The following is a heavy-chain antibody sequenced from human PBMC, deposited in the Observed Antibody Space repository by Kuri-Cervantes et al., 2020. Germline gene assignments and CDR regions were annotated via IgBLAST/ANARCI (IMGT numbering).Heavy chain of an antibody. Sequence: GGSLRLSCKASGGTFSSYAISWVRQAPGQGLEWMGWISAYNGNTNYAQKLQGRVTMTTDTSTSTAYMELRSLRSDDTAVYYCARASVGLRYFDWLPYYFDYWGQGTLVTVSS. CDR3: ARASVGLRYFDWLPYYFDY. J-gene: IGHJ4*02. CDR2: ISAYNGNT. CDR1: GGTFSSYA. V-gene: IGHV1-18*01. D-gene: IGHD3-9*01.